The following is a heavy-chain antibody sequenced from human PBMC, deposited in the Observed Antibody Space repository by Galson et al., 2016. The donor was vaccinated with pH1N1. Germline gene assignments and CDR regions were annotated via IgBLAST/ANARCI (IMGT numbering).Heavy chain of an antibody. CDR1: GFTFDDYA. J-gene: IGHJ5*02. D-gene: IGHD3-22*01. Sequence: SLRLSCAASGFTFDDYAMHWVRQAPGKGLEWVSGISWNSGSIGYADSVKGRFTISRDNAKNSLYLQMNSLRAEDTALYYCAKHDGSGYYYSRRLSWGQGTLVTVSS. CDR3: AKHDGSGYYYSRRLS. CDR2: ISWNSGSI. V-gene: IGHV3-9*01.